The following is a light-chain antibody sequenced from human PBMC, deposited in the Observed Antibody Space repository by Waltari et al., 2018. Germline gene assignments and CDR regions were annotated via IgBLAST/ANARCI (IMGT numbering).Light chain of an antibody. V-gene: IGKV1-39*01. CDR2: AAS. J-gene: IGKJ4*01. Sequence: DIQMTQSPSSLSASVGDRVTITCRASQSISNYLNWYQQKPGKVPKLLIYAASTLHSGVPSRFSGSGSGTDFTLTIGRLEPEDFAVYYCQQYGSSPTFGGGTTVEIK. CDR1: QSISNY. CDR3: QQYGSSPT.